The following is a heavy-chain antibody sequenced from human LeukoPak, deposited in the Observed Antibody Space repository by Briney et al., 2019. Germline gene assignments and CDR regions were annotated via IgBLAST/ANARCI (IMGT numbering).Heavy chain of an antibody. V-gene: IGHV4-59*01. CDR2: VYYTGST. CDR1: GDSIKSYY. D-gene: IGHD3-10*01. J-gene: IGHJ5*02. Sequence: SETLSVTCTVSGDSIKSYYWTWIRQPPGKGLEWIGYVYYTGSTHYNPNLKSRLTMSIDTSKNQFSLQLRSVTAADTAVYYCAAERGDSTWYNWLDPWGQGTLVTVSP. CDR3: AAERGDSTWYNWLDP.